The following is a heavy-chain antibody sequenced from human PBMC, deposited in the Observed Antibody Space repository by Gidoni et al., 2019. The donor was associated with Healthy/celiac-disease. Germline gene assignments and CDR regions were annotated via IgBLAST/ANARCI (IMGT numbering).Heavy chain of an antibody. D-gene: IGHD2-2*01. Sequence: QVQLVESGGGVVQPGRSLRPSGAASGFTCSSYGLHWVRQAPGKGLEWVAVIWYDGSNQYYADSVTGRFTISRDNSKNTLYLQMPSLRAEDTAVYYCARGASEPAANWFDPWGQGTLVTVSS. CDR3: ARGASEPAANWFDP. V-gene: IGHV3-33*01. CDR2: IWYDGSNQ. CDR1: GFTCSSYG. J-gene: IGHJ5*02.